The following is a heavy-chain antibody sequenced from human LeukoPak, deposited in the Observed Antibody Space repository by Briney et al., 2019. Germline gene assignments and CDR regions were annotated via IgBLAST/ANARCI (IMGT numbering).Heavy chain of an antibody. Sequence: GGSLRLSCAASGFTFSMSGMHWVRQAPGKGLEWVAVISYDGSTKYYGDSVKGRFTISRDNSKNTLYLQMNSLRAEDTAVYYCAREELLGLWFGAPYGAFDIWGQGTMVTVSS. D-gene: IGHD3-10*01. CDR3: AREELLGLWFGAPYGAFDI. CDR2: ISYDGSTK. V-gene: IGHV3-30*03. CDR1: GFTFSMSG. J-gene: IGHJ3*02.